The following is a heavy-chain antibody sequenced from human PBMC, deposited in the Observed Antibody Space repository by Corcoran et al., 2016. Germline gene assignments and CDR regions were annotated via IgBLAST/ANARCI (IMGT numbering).Heavy chain of an antibody. D-gene: IGHD2-21*02. Sequence: QVQLVQSGAEVKKPGASVKVSCKASGYTFTSYYMHWVRQAPGQGLEWMGIINPSGGSTSYAQKFQGRVTMTRDTSTSTVYMELSSLRSEDTAVYYCARGGGDLTYYYYYGMDVWGQGTTVTVSS. V-gene: IGHV1-46*01. CDR2: INPSGGST. CDR1: GYTFTSYY. J-gene: IGHJ6*02. CDR3: ARGGGDLTYYYYYGMDV.